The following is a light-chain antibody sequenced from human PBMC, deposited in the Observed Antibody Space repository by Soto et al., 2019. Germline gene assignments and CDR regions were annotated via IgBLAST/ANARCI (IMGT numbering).Light chain of an antibody. V-gene: IGLV2-14*01. CDR2: DVT. J-gene: IGLJ2*01. CDR3: SSCATGSSVV. CDR1: SGDIGAYDY. Sequence: QSALTQPASVSGSPGQSITISCTGTSGDIGAYDYVSWYQQHPGKAPKVMIRDVTHRPSGVSNRFSGSKSGNTASLTISGLQAEDEADYYCSSCATGSSVVFGGGTKLTVL.